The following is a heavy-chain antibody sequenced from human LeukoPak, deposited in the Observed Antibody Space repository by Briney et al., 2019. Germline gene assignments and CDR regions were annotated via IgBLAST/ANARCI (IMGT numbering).Heavy chain of an antibody. CDR1: RASIISYY. CDR2: IYPNGST. CDR3: ARQIASAGTAGFDF. V-gene: IGHV4-4*09. D-gene: IGHD6-13*01. Sequence: SETLSLTCTVSRASIISYYWSWVRQPPGKGLEWIGYIYPNGSTNYNPSLKSRVTMSVDTSKNQFSLRLRSVTAADTAVYYCARQIASAGTAGFDFWGQGALVTVSS. J-gene: IGHJ4*02.